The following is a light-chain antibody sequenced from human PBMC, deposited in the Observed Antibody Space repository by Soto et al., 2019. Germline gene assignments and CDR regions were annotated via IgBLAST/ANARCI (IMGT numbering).Light chain of an antibody. CDR3: KVRDVWLR. J-gene: IGKJ1*01. CDR2: VAS. V-gene: IGKV3-11*01. CDR1: QSVSTS. Sequence: IVLTQSPATLSLSPGERAALSCRASQSVSTSLAWYQHNLGQAPRLFFYVASKGAPVSPAGFSGGGSGTDFTFTFSTPDPEDFAVYSCKVRDVWLRFGKGTKV.